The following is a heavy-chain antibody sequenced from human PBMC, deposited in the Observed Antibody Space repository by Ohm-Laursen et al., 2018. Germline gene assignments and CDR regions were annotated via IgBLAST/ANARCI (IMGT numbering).Heavy chain of an antibody. V-gene: IGHV4-4*07. Sequence: SETLSLTCTVSGGSMSGYYWTWIRQPAGKGLEWIGRIFSSGTTHYNPSLNSRVTMSLDTSTNHFSLKLSSVTAADTAVYYCARGDRSTVATFAWFDPWGQGMLVTVSS. CDR3: ARGDRSTVATFAWFDP. D-gene: IGHD2-15*01. CDR1: GGSMSGYY. CDR2: IFSSGTT. J-gene: IGHJ5*02.